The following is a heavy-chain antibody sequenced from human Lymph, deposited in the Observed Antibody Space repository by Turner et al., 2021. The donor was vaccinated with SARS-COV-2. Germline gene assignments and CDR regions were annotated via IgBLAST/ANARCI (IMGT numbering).Heavy chain of an antibody. D-gene: IGHD2-15*01. CDR2: ISGDGGGT. CDR3: AKDPGYCSGGSCYSRTYFDF. V-gene: IGHV3-43*02. Sequence: VQLVESGGGVVQPGGSLRLSCAASGFTFDDYAMHWVRQAPGKGLEWVSRISGDGGGTYYADSVKGRFTISRDNSKNSLSLQMNSLRAEDTALYYCAKDPGYCSGGSCYSRTYFDFWGQGTLVSVSA. CDR1: GFTFDDYA. J-gene: IGHJ4*02.